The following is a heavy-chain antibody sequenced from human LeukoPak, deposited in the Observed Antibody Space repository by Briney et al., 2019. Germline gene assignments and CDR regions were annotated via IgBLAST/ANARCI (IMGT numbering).Heavy chain of an antibody. CDR3: ARVSILIVPYYAFDI. V-gene: IGHV3-21*01. D-gene: IGHD2/OR15-2a*01. CDR1: GFSFSSYS. CDR2: ISSSSNYI. Sequence: PGGSLRLSCAASGFSFSSYSMKWVRQAPGKGLEGVSSISSSSNYIYYADSVKDRFTISRDNAKNSLYLQMNSLRAEDTAVYYCARVSILIVPYYAFDIWGQGTMVTVSS. J-gene: IGHJ3*02.